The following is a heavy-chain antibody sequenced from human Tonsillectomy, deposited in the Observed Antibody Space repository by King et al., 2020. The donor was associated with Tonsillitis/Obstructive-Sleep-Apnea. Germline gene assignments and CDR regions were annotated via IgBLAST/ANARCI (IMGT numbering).Heavy chain of an antibody. Sequence: VQLQESGPGLVKPSGTLSLTCAVSGGSISTTNYWSWVRQPPGKGLEWIGEIYHSGSPNYNPSLKSRVTISVDESKNQFSLRLSSVTAADTAVYYCARDKGLAAAPRRYFDLWGRGTLVTVSS. CDR2: IYHSGSP. CDR3: ARDKGLAAAPRRYFDL. D-gene: IGHD6-13*01. J-gene: IGHJ2*01. V-gene: IGHV4-4*02. CDR1: GGSISTTNY.